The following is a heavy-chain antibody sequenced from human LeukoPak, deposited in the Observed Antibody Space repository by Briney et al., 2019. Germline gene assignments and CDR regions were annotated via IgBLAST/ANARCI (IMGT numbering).Heavy chain of an antibody. CDR3: ANLLSDGEVFDY. V-gene: IGHV3-53*05. CDR1: GFIVNTNY. Sequence: QAGGSLRLSCAASGFIVNTNYMTWVRQAPGRGLEWVSFIYADGNTYYADSVKGRFTISRDNSKNTLYLQMNSLRAEDTAVYYCANLLSDGEVFDYWGQGTLVTVSS. CDR2: IYADGNT. D-gene: IGHD3-10*01. J-gene: IGHJ4*02.